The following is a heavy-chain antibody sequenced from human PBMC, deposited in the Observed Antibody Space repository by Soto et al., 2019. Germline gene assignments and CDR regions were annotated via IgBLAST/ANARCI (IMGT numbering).Heavy chain of an antibody. Sequence: SETLSLTCTVSGGSISSSSYYWGCIRQPPGKGLEWIGSIYYSGSTYYNPSLKSRVTISVDTSKNQFSLKLSSVTAADTAVYYCASSNPRLKYYYYGMDVWGQGTTVTVSS. J-gene: IGHJ6*02. CDR2: IYYSGST. CDR3: ASSNPRLKYYYYGMDV. V-gene: IGHV4-39*01. D-gene: IGHD2-21*01. CDR1: GGSISSSSYY.